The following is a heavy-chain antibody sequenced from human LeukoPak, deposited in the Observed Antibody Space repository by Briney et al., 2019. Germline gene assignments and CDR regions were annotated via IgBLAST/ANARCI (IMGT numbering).Heavy chain of an antibody. CDR3: TTMTYYDILTGYYIVDY. J-gene: IGHJ4*02. V-gene: IGHV3-23*01. CDR1: GFTFSSYA. D-gene: IGHD3-9*01. Sequence: GGSLRLSCAASGFTFSSYAMTWVRQAPGKGLEWVSSISASGGSTYYADSVKGRFTISRDNSKNTLYLQMNSLKTEDTAVYYCTTMTYYDILTGYYIVDYWGQGTLVTVSS. CDR2: ISASGGST.